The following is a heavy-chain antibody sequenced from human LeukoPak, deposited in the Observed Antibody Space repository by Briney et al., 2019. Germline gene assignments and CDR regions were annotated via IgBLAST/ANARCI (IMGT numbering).Heavy chain of an antibody. D-gene: IGHD3-22*01. V-gene: IGHV1-69*05. CDR2: IIPIFGTA. CDR1: GGTFSSYA. CDR3: ASPEKNLYYDSSGGSLDY. J-gene: IGHJ4*02. Sequence: GASVKVSCKASGGTFSSYAISWVRQAPGQGLEWMGRIIPIFGTANYAQKFQGRVTITTDESTSTAYMELSSLRSEDTAVYHGASPEKNLYYDSSGGSLDYWGQGTLVTVSS.